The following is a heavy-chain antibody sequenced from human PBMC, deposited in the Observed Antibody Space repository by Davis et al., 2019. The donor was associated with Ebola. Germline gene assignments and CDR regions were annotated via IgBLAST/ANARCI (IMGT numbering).Heavy chain of an antibody. Sequence: SETLSLTCTVSGGSISSYYWSWIRQPPGKGLEWIGYIYYSGSTNYNPSLKSRVTISVDTSKNQFSLKLSSVTAADTAVYYCARKTTVTTGMDVWGQGTTVTVSS. J-gene: IGHJ6*02. D-gene: IGHD4-17*01. CDR2: IYYSGST. CDR1: GGSISSYY. CDR3: ARKTTVTTGMDV. V-gene: IGHV4-59*12.